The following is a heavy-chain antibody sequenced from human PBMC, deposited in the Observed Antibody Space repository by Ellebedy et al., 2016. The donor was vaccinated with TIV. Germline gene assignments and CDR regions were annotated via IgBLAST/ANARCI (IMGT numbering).Heavy chain of an antibody. V-gene: IGHV3-53*01. D-gene: IGHD1-1*01. Sequence: GGSLRLSXAVSGVTVSTNYISWVRQAPGKGLEWVSVIYSGGITDYAASVKGRFTISRDTSKNTVYLQMNSLRAEDTAMYYCARVRHYNRGDNWFDSWGQGTLVTVSS. J-gene: IGHJ5*01. CDR3: ARVRHYNRGDNWFDS. CDR2: IYSGGIT. CDR1: GVTVSTNY.